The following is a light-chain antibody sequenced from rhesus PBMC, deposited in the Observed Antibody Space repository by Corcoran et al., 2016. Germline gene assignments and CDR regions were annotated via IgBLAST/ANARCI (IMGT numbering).Light chain of an antibody. Sequence: DIQMTQSPSSLSASVGDTVTITCRASQSISSWLAWYQQQPGKAPKLLIYKASTLQSGCPSRFSGSGSGTDFTLTISSLQSEDFATYYCQQYSSSPPTFGQGTKVEIK. CDR2: KAS. CDR3: QQYSSSPPT. CDR1: QSISSW. V-gene: IGKV1-22*01. J-gene: IGKJ1*01.